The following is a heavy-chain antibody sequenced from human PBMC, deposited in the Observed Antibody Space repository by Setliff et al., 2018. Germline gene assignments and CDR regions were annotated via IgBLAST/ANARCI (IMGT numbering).Heavy chain of an antibody. V-gene: IGHV4-39*07. J-gene: IGHJ4*02. CDR1: GASVSNVNYY. Sequence: ASETLSLTCSVSGASVSNVNYYWGWIRQPPGKGLEWVASIYYSGKTYSNPSFKSRVTMSLDKSKNQFSLKLSSVTAADTAVYYCARDGGRTIFGVVEGSDYWGQGTLVTVSS. CDR3: ARDGGRTIFGVVEGSDY. CDR2: IYYSGKT. D-gene: IGHD3-3*01.